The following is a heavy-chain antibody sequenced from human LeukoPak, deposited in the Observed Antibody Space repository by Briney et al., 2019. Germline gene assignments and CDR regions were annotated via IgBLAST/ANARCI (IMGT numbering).Heavy chain of an antibody. J-gene: IGHJ5*02. CDR3: ARPHYCSGGSCYHFDP. D-gene: IGHD2-15*01. CDR1: GYSISSGYY. V-gene: IGHV4-61*01. CDR2: IYYSGST. Sequence: SETLSLTCAVSGYSISSGYYWSWIRQPPGKGLEWIGYIYYSGSTNYNPSLKSRVTISVDTSKNQFSLKLSSVTAADTAVYYCARPHYCSGGSCYHFDPWGQGTLVTVSS.